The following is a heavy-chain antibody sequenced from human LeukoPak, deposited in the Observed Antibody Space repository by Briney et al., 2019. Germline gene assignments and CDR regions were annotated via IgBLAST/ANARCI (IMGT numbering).Heavy chain of an antibody. V-gene: IGHV3-23*01. CDR1: GFTFSSYG. J-gene: IGHJ4*02. Sequence: PGGSLRLSCAASGFTFSSYGMSWVRQAPGKGLEWVSAISGSGGHTYSADSVKGRFTISRDNSKNTLFLQMNSVRAEDTAVYYCAKDLALSQLGKLDYWGQGILVTVSS. CDR3: AKDLALSQLGKLDY. CDR2: ISGSGGHT. D-gene: IGHD7-27*01.